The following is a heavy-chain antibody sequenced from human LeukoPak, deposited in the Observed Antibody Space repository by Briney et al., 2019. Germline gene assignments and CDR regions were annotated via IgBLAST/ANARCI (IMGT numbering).Heavy chain of an antibody. V-gene: IGHV1-69*04. J-gene: IGHJ5*02. CDR1: GGTFSSYA. CDR2: IIPILGIA. Sequence: SVKVSCKASGGTFSSYAISWVRQAPGQGLEWMGRIIPILGIADYAQKFQGRVTITADKSTSTAYMELSSLRSEDTAVYYCASSLVGSYDPWGQGTLVTVSS. CDR3: ASSLVGSYDP. D-gene: IGHD2-15*01.